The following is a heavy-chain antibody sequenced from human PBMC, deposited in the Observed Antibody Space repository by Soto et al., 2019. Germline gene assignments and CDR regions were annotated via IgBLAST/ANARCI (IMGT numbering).Heavy chain of an antibody. Sequence: PSETLSLTCAVYGGSFSGYYWSWIRQPPGKGLEWIGYMNHSGSTNYNPSLKTRVTISVDTSKNQFSLKLSSVTAADTAVYYCASIVSSAHGEFSDWGQGTLVTVSS. CDR3: ASIVSSAHGEFSD. D-gene: IGHD3-10*01. CDR2: MNHSGST. CDR1: GGSFSGYY. V-gene: IGHV4-34*09. J-gene: IGHJ4*02.